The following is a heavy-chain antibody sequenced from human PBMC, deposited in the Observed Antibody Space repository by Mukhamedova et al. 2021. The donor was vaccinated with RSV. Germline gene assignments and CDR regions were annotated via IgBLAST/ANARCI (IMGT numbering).Heavy chain of an antibody. CDR2: IYHSGST. J-gene: IGHJ6*03. D-gene: IGHD2-21*01. Sequence: IGSIYHSGSTYYNPSLKSRVTISVDTSKNQFSLKLSSVTAADTAVYYCARTPRGVVIAIPGVYYYSMAVWGQGTTVTVSS. CDR3: ARTPRGVVIAIPGVYYYSMAV. V-gene: IGHV4-38-2*01.